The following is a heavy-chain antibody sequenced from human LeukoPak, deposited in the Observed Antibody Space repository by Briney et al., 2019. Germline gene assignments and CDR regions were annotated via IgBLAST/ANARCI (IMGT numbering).Heavy chain of an antibody. Sequence: GGSLRLSCAASGFTSSSYAMHWVRQAPGKGLEWVAIISDDGSNKYYADSVKGRFTTSRDNSKNTLYLQMNSLRAEDTAVYYCARGYSCGVFDYWGQGTLVTVSS. CDR2: ISDDGSNK. D-gene: IGHD5-18*01. V-gene: IGHV3-30*04. CDR3: ARGYSCGVFDY. CDR1: GFTSSSYA. J-gene: IGHJ4*02.